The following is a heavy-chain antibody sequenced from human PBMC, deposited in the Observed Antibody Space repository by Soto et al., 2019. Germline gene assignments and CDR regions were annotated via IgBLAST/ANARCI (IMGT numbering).Heavy chain of an antibody. V-gene: IGHV3-7*01. CDR3: ARGGSDMDV. Sequence: EGQLVESGGGLVQPGDSLRLSCADSGFTFTSYWMTWVRQTPGKGLEWVANIGLDGSEKHYVDSVKGRFTISRDNAKNSLYLQMDCLRAEDTAIYYCARGGSDMDVWGKGTTVTVSS. J-gene: IGHJ6*03. CDR2: IGLDGSEK. D-gene: IGHD3-10*01. CDR1: GFTFTSYW.